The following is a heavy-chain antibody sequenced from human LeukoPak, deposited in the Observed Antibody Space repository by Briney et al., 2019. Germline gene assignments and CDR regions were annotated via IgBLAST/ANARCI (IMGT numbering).Heavy chain of an antibody. CDR1: GFTFSSYA. D-gene: IGHD6-13*01. CDR2: ISGSGGST. V-gene: IGHV3-23*01. Sequence: GVSLRLFCAASGFTFSSYAMSWVRQARGKGLEWVSAISGSGGSTYYADSVKGRFTISRDNSKNTLYLQMNSLRAEDAAVYYCAKGAAQQQLVYDYWGQGTLVTVSS. J-gene: IGHJ4*02. CDR3: AKGAAQQQLVYDY.